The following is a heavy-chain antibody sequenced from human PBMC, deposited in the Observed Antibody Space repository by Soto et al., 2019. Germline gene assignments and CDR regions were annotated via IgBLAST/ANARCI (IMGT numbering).Heavy chain of an antibody. CDR1: GFTFSSYA. CDR2: MSGSGGST. Sequence: EVQLLESGGGLVQPGGSLRLSCAASGFTFSSYAMSLVRQAPGKGLAWVSAMSGSGGSTYYADSVKGRFTISRDNSKNTLYLQMNSLRGEDTAVYYCAKDQVTMIVVVGGDAFDIWGQGTMVTVSS. CDR3: AKDQVTMIVVVGGDAFDI. D-gene: IGHD3-22*01. V-gene: IGHV3-23*01. J-gene: IGHJ3*02.